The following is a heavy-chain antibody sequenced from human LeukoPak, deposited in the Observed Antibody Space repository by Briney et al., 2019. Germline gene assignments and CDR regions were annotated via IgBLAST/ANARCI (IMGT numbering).Heavy chain of an antibody. CDR3: ARGQTNTY. CDR1: GFTFSSYE. Sequence: GGSLRLSCAACGFTFSSYEMDWVRQAPGKGLEWVSYISSGGSTIHYADSVKGRFTISRDNARNSLYLQMSSLRAEDTAVYYCARGQTNTYWGQGILVTVSS. D-gene: IGHD2-8*01. V-gene: IGHV3-48*03. CDR2: ISSGGSTI. J-gene: IGHJ4*02.